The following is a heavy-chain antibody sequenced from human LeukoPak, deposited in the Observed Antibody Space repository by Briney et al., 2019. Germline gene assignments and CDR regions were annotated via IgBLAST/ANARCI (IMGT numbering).Heavy chain of an antibody. CDR3: AKSQTYCGGDCYSPFDDY. V-gene: IGHV3-23*01. D-gene: IGHD2-21*02. Sequence: PGGSLRLSCAASGFTFSSYAMSWVRQAPGKGLEWVSAISGSGGSTYYADSVKGRFTISRDNSKNTLYLQMNSLRAEDTAVYYCAKSQTYCGGDCYSPFDDYWGQGTLVTVSS. CDR1: GFTFSSYA. CDR2: ISGSGGST. J-gene: IGHJ4*02.